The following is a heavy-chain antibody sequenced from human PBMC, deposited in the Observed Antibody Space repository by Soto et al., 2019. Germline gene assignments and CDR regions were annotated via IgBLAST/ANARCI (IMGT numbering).Heavy chain of an antibody. CDR2: IYYSGST. J-gene: IGHJ4*02. V-gene: IGHV4-59*01. CDR1: GGSISSYY. CDR3: ARDCSGGSCFDY. Sequence: SETLSLTCTVSGGSISSYYWSWIRQPPGKGLEWIGYIYYSGSTNYNPSLKSRVTISVDTSKNQFSLKLSSVTAADTAVYYCARDCSGGSCFDYWGQGTLVTVSS. D-gene: IGHD2-15*01.